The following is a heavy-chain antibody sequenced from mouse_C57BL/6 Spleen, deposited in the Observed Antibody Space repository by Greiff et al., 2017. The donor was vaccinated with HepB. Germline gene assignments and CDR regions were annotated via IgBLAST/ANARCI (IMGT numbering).Heavy chain of an antibody. D-gene: IGHD2-4*01. Sequence: VQLQQPGAELVKPGASVKMSCKASGYTFTSYWITWVKQRPGKGLEWIGDIYPGSGSTNYNEKFKSKATLTVDTSSSTAYMQLSSLTSEDSAVYYCASACYDYDEGFAYWGQGTLVTVSA. CDR3: ASACYDYDEGFAY. CDR2: IYPGSGST. J-gene: IGHJ3*01. CDR1: GYTFTSYW. V-gene: IGHV1-55*01.